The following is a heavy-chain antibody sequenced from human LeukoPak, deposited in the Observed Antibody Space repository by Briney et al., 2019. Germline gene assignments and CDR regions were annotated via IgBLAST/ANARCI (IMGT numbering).Heavy chain of an antibody. CDR1: GFTFSNAW. CDR2: IKTKTDGGTT. V-gene: IGHV3-15*01. D-gene: IGHD6-13*01. J-gene: IGHJ4*02. Sequence: PGGSLRLSCAASGFTFSNAWMSWVRQAPGKGLEWVGRIKTKTDGGTTDYAAPVKGRFTMSRDDSKNTLYLQMNSLKTEDTAVYYCTTIRWYGYIDHWGQGTLVTVSS. CDR3: TTIRWYGYIDH.